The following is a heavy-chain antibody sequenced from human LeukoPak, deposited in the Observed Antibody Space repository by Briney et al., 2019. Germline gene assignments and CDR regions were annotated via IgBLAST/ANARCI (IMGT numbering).Heavy chain of an antibody. CDR3: ASQLDCSSTSCYDYYHYYMDV. D-gene: IGHD2-2*01. CDR2: IYYSGST. J-gene: IGHJ6*03. CDR1: GGSISSSSYY. Sequence: SETLSLTCTVSGGSISSSSYYWSWIRQPPGKGLEWIGYIYYSGSTNYNPSLKSRVTISVDTSKNQFSLKLSSVTAADTAVYYCASQLDCSSTSCYDYYHYYMDVWGKGTTVTVSS. V-gene: IGHV4-61*01.